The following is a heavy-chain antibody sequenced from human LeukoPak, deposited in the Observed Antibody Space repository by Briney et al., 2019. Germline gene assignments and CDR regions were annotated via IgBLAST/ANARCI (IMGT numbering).Heavy chain of an antibody. D-gene: IGHD3-3*01. Sequence: PGRSLRLSCAAPGFTFDDYAMHWVRQAPGKGLEWVSGISWNSGSIAYADSVKGRFTISRDNAKNSLYLQMNSLRAEDTALYYCAKTIFGSPYYYYGMDVWGQGTTVTVSS. CDR1: GFTFDDYA. J-gene: IGHJ6*02. CDR2: ISWNSGSI. V-gene: IGHV3-9*01. CDR3: AKTIFGSPYYYYGMDV.